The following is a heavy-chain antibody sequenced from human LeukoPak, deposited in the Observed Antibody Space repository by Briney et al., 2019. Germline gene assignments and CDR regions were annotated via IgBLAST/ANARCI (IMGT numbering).Heavy chain of an antibody. V-gene: IGHV4-31*03. CDR3: PRASVYSPPDDY. CDR2: IYYSGST. CDR1: GGSISSGGYY. J-gene: IGHJ4*02. D-gene: IGHD4-11*01. Sequence: SQTLSLTCTVSGGSISSGGYYWSWIRQHPGKGLEWIGYIYYSGSTYYNPSLKSRVTISVDTSKNQFSLKLSSVTAADTAVYYCPRASVYSPPDDYWGQGTLVTVSS.